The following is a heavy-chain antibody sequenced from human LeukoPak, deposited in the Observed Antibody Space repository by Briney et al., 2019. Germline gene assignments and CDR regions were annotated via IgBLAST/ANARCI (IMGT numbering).Heavy chain of an antibody. D-gene: IGHD3-10*01. CDR1: GGSISGSSYY. Sequence: PSETLSLTCTVSGGSISGSSYYWGWIRQPPGKGLEWIGSIYYSGSTYYNLSLKSRVTISVDTSKNQFSLKLNSVTATDMAVYYCARHYGPWGQGTLVTVSS. J-gene: IGHJ4*02. CDR3: ARHYGP. CDR2: IYYSGST. V-gene: IGHV4-39*01.